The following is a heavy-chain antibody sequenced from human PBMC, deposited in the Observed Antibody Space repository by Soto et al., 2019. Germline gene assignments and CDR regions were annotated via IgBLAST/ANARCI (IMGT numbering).Heavy chain of an antibody. Sequence: GGSLRLSCAASGFTFSSYSMNWVRQAPGKGLEWVSSISSSSSYIYYADSVKGRFTISRDNAKNSLYLQMNSLRAEDTAVYYCARVSSHCSSTSCYTGYYYYYGMDVWGQGTTVTVSS. CDR1: GFTFSSYS. V-gene: IGHV3-21*01. D-gene: IGHD2-2*02. J-gene: IGHJ6*02. CDR2: ISSSSSYI. CDR3: ARVSSHCSSTSCYTGYYYYYGMDV.